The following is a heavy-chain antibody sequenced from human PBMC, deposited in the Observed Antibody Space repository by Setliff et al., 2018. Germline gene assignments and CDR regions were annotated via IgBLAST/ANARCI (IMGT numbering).Heavy chain of an antibody. CDR3: ARSPAVLGIVYLDP. CDR1: GETFTRYS. Sequence: ASVKVSCKASGETFTRYSIHWVRQAPGQRLEWIGYMDTGTGKKEYSQKFRDRVTIIRDTSATTAYVELHSLRSEDTAVYYCARSPAVLGIVYLDPWGQGTLVTVSS. CDR2: MDTGTGKK. V-gene: IGHV1-3*04. D-gene: IGHD2-15*01. J-gene: IGHJ5*02.